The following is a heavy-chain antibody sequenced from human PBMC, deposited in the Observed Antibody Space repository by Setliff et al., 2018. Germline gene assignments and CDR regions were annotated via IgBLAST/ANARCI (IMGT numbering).Heavy chain of an antibody. V-gene: IGHV4-30-4*01. CDR2: ISHGVST. CDR3: ARTHCTTSSCFYFHD. Sequence: SETLSLTCTVPGASVSSFDYYWSWIRQPPGKGLEYIGHISHGVSTSYSPSLKSRLSISADTSKNQFSLKLTSVTATDTAVYYCARTHCTTSSCFYFHDWGQGTVVTVSS. J-gene: IGHJ4*02. CDR1: GASVSSFDYY. D-gene: IGHD2-8*01.